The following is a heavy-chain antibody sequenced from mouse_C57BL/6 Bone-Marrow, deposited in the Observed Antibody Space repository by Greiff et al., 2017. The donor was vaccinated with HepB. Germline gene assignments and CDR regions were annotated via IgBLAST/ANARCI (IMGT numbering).Heavy chain of an antibody. V-gene: IGHV1-50*01. Sequence: QVQLQQPGAELVKPGASVKLSCKASGYTFTSYWMQWVKQRPGQGLEWIGEIDPSDSYTNYNQKFKGKATLNVDTSSSTAYMQLISLTSEDSAVYYCARSGRIYYGYDRVAYWGQGTLVTVSA. J-gene: IGHJ3*01. D-gene: IGHD2-2*01. CDR3: ARSGRIYYGYDRVAY. CDR2: IDPSDSYT. CDR1: GYTFTSYW.